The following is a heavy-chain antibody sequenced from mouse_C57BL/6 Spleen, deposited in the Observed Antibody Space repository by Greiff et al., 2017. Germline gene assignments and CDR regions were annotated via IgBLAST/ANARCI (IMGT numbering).Heavy chain of an antibody. CDR3: ARKDSYYYGSSYWYFDV. CDR1: GYTFTDHT. Sequence: QFQLQQSDAELVKPGASVKISCKVSGYTFTDHTIHWMKQRPEQGLEWIGYIYPRDGSTKYNEKFKGKATLTADKSSSTAYMQLNSLTSEDSAVYCCARKDSYYYGSSYWYFDVWGTGTTVTVSS. D-gene: IGHD1-1*01. V-gene: IGHV1-78*01. J-gene: IGHJ1*03. CDR2: IYPRDGST.